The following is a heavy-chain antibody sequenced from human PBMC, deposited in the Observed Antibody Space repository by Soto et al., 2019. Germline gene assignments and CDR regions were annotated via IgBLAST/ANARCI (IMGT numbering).Heavy chain of an antibody. CDR1: GFTFSSYS. CDR3: ARANYYGSPGDFDY. V-gene: IGHV3-48*01. CDR2: ISSSSSTI. Sequence: AGGSLRLSCAASGFTFSSYSMNGVRQAPGKGLEWVSYISSSSSTIYYADSVKGRFTISRDNAKNSLYLQMNSLRAEDTAVYYCARANYYGSPGDFDYWGQGTLVTVSS. J-gene: IGHJ4*02. D-gene: IGHD3-10*01.